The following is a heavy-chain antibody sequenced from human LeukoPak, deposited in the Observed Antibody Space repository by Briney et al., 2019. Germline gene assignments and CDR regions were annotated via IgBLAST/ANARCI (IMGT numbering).Heavy chain of an antibody. D-gene: IGHD3-10*01. CDR1: GGSISSYY. Sequence: SETLSLTCTVSGGSISSYYWSWIRQPAGKGLEWIGRIYTSGSTNYNPSLKSRVTMSVDTSKNQFSLKLSSVTAADTAVYYCARSHGYYYGSGSYYNFDAFDIWGQGTMVTVSS. J-gene: IGHJ3*02. CDR2: IYTSGST. V-gene: IGHV4-4*07. CDR3: ARSHGYYYGSGSYYNFDAFDI.